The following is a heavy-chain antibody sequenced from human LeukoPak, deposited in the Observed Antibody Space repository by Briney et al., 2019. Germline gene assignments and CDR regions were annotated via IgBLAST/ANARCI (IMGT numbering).Heavy chain of an antibody. Sequence: ASVKLSCKASGYTFTGYYMHWVRQAPGQGLECIRRINPNSGGTIYAQKFQGRVTMTRDTSISTAYLELSRLRSDDTDVYYCARSYDFGELLLGSCGQGTLVSVSS. CDR3: ARSYDFGELLLGS. CDR2: INPNSGGT. D-gene: IGHD4-17*01. CDR1: GYTFTGYY. V-gene: IGHV1-2*05. J-gene: IGHJ5*02.